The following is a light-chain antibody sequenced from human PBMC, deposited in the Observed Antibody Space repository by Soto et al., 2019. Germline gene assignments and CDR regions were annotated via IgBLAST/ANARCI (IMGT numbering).Light chain of an antibody. CDR2: NNN. CDR1: ASSIGAGYD. J-gene: IGLJ2*01. V-gene: IGLV1-40*01. Sequence: QLVLTQPPSVSGAPGQRVTISCTGSASSIGAGYDVHWYQQFPGAAPKLLIYNNNNRPSGVPDRFSGSRSDMSASLAITGLQAEDEADYYCQSFDSSLSNSIFGGGTKLTVL. CDR3: QSFDSSLSNSI.